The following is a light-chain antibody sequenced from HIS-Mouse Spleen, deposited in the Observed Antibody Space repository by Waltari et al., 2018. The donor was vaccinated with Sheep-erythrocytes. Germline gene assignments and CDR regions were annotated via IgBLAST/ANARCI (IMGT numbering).Light chain of an antibody. CDR2: EDS. Sequence: SYELTQPPSVSVSPGQTARITCSGDALPKKYAYWYQQKSGQAPVLVIYEDSKRPSGIPDRFSGSKSGNTASLTISGLQAEDEADYYCCSYAGSYTPYVVFGGGTKLTVL. J-gene: IGLJ2*01. V-gene: IGLV3-10*01. CDR1: ALPKKY. CDR3: CSYAGSYTPYVV.